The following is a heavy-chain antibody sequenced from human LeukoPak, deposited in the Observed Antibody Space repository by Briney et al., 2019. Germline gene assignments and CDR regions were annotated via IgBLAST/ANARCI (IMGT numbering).Heavy chain of an antibody. D-gene: IGHD5-24*01. CDR3: ARVRRDGYNSPDY. CDR1: GGSITSYY. CDR2: IYYSGTT. J-gene: IGHJ4*02. V-gene: IGHV4-59*01. Sequence: SETLSLTCTVSGGSITSYYWSWIRQPPGKGLECIGYIYYSGTTYYNPSLKSRVTISVDTSKNQFSLELSSVTAADTAVYYCARVRRDGYNSPDYWGPGTLVTISS.